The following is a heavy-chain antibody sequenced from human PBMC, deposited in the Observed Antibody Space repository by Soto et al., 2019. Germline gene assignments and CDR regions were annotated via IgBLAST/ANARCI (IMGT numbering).Heavy chain of an antibody. CDR1: GFPFNNYG. CDR3: AREDSIIIPAVSDF. J-gene: IGHJ4*02. D-gene: IGHD2-2*01. V-gene: IGHV3-21*04. CDR2: VSKSDYT. Sequence: PGGSLRLSCVVYGFPFNNYGINWVRQAPGKGLEWVSTVSKSDYTYYSDLVKGRFTISRDNAKNTVSLQMNTLRAEDTAVYFCAREDSIIIPAVSDFWGQGTLDTVSS.